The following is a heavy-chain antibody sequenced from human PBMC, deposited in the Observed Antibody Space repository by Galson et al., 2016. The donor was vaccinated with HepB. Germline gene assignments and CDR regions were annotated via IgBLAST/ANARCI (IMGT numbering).Heavy chain of an antibody. CDR1: GFTFSSYA. Sequence: SLRLSCAASGFTFSSYALNWVRQAPGKGLEWVSYIGSRSSPIHYADSVKGRFTISRDSAKNSLYLQMNSLRDEDTAVYYCARVDEGYYYLIDYWGQGTLVTVSS. CDR3: ARVDEGYYYLIDY. V-gene: IGHV3-48*02. J-gene: IGHJ4*02. D-gene: IGHD3-22*01. CDR2: IGSRSSPI.